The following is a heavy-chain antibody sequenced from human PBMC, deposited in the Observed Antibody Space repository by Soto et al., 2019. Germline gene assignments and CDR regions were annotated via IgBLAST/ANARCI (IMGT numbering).Heavy chain of an antibody. J-gene: IGHJ4*02. CDR2: IYYSGST. CDR1: GGSISSYY. V-gene: IGHV4-59*08. D-gene: IGHD3-22*01. CDR3: ARVSDSSAYYSDY. Sequence: SETLSLTCSVSGGSISSYYWSWIRHPPGKGLEWIAYIYYSGSTSYNPSLKSRVTISLDTSKNQFSLKLSSVTAADTAVYYCARVSDSSAYYSDYWGQGTLVTVSS.